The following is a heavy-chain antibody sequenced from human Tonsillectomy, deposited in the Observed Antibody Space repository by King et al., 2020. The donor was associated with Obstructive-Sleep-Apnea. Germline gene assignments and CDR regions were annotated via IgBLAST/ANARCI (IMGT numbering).Heavy chain of an antibody. J-gene: IGHJ4*02. CDR1: GFTFSTYW. D-gene: IGHD1-26*01. V-gene: IGHV3-7*01. Sequence: VQLVESGGGLVQPGGSLRLSCAASGFTFSTYWMTWVRQAPGKGLEWVANIKQDGTETYYVDSVKGRFTISRDNAKSSLYLQMNSLRAEDTAVYYCAGDKLMNSYTGSYFPYWGQGTLVTASS. CDR3: AGDKLMNSYTGSYFPY. CDR2: IKQDGTET.